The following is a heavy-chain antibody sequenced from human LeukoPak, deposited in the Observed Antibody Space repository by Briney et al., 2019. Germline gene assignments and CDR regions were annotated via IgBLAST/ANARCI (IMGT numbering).Heavy chain of an antibody. J-gene: IGHJ4*02. CDR2: ISYDVSNK. V-gene: IGHV3-30-3*01. CDR3: AKDHYPNTAMVDYFDY. Sequence: GGSLRLSCAASGFIFSSYAMHWVRQAPGKGLEWVAVISYDVSNKYYADSVKGRFTISRDNSKNTLYLQMNSLRAEDTAVYYCAKDHYPNTAMVDYFDYWGQGTLVTVSS. D-gene: IGHD5-18*01. CDR1: GFIFSSYA.